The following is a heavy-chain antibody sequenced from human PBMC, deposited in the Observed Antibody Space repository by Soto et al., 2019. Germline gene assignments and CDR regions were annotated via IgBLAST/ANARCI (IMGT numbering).Heavy chain of an antibody. CDR3: ARGVDYDFWPMDV. Sequence: HPGGSLRLSCAASGFTFSSYWMHWVRQAPGKGLVWVSRINSDGSSTSYADSVKGRFTISRDNAKNTLYLQMNSLRAEDTAVYYCARGVDYDFWPMDVWGKGTTVTVSS. V-gene: IGHV3-74*01. D-gene: IGHD3-3*01. CDR2: INSDGSST. CDR1: GFTFSSYW. J-gene: IGHJ6*04.